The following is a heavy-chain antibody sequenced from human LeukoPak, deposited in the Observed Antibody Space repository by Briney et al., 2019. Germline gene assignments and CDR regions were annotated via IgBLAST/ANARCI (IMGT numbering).Heavy chain of an antibody. D-gene: IGHD3-9*01. V-gene: IGHV3-23*01. CDR1: GFTFSSYG. CDR3: AKDIGDYDILTGSSSGFDY. J-gene: IGHJ4*02. Sequence: QTGGSLRLSCAASGFTFSSYGMSWVRQAPGKGLEWVTVISGSGGSTYYADSVKGRFTISRDNSKNTLYLQMNSLRAEDTAVYYCAKDIGDYDILTGSSSGFDYWGQGTLVTVSS. CDR2: ISGSGGST.